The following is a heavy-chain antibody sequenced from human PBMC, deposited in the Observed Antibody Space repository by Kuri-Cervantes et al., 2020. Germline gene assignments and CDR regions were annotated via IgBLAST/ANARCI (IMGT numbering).Heavy chain of an antibody. D-gene: IGHD3-22*01. Sequence: GGSLRLSCKASGGTFSSYAISWVRQAPGQGLEWMGGIIPIFGTANYAQKFQGRVTITADESTSTAYMELGSLRSEDTAVYYCARDQAIYYDSSGYYGGYYYGMDVWGQGTTVTVSS. CDR3: ARDQAIYYDSSGYYGGYYYGMDV. CDR2: IIPIFGTA. CDR1: GGTFSSYA. V-gene: IGHV1-69*01. J-gene: IGHJ6*02.